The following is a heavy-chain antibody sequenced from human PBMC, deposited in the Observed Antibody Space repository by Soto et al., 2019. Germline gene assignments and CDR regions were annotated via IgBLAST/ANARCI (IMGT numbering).Heavy chain of an antibody. Sequence: GGSLRLSCAASGFTFSSYAMSWVRQAPGKGLEWVSAISGSGGSTYYADSVKGRFTISRDNSKNTLYLQMNSLRAEDTAVYYCARDRGYDAHDFYYNAMDVWGQGTTVTVS. D-gene: IGHD2-15*01. J-gene: IGHJ6*02. CDR1: GFTFSSYA. V-gene: IGHV3-23*01. CDR3: ARDRGYDAHDFYYNAMDV. CDR2: ISGSGGST.